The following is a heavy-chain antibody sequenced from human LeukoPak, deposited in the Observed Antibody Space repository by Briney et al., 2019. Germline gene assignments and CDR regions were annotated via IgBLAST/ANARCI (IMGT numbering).Heavy chain of an antibody. CDR1: GFTFSRYA. D-gene: IGHD5-18*01. J-gene: IGHJ4*02. CDR3: ARDPWRGDTAMVYPHY. CDR2: ISYDGSNK. Sequence: GRSLLLSCAASGFTFSRYAMHWVRPAPGKGLEWVAVISYDGSNKYYADSVKGRFTISRDNSKNTLYLQMNSLRAEDTAVYYCARDPWRGDTAMVYPHYWGQGTLVTVSS. V-gene: IGHV3-30-3*01.